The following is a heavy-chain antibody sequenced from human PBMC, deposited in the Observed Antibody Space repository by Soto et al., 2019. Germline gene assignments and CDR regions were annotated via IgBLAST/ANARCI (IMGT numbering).Heavy chain of an antibody. V-gene: IGHV4-4*07. Sequence: ETLSLTCTVSGGSISSYYWSWIRQPAGKGLEWIGRIYTSGSTNYNPSLKSRVTMSVDTSKNQFSLKLSSVTAADTAVYYCARGRRGNLAAAGMIGDWFDPWGQGTLVTVS. CDR2: IYTSGST. CDR3: ARGRRGNLAAAGMIGDWFDP. CDR1: GGSISSYY. D-gene: IGHD6-13*01. J-gene: IGHJ5*02.